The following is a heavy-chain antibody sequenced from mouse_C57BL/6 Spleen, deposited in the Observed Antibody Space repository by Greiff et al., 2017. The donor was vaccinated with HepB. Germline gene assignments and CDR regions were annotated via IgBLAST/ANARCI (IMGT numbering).Heavy chain of an antibody. J-gene: IGHJ2*01. D-gene: IGHD2-2*01. CDR3: ARSTMVTGYYFDY. CDR1: GYTFTSYW. CDR2: IHPNSGST. Sequence: VQLQQSGAELVKPGASVKLSCKASGYTFTSYWMHWVKQRPGQGLEWIGMIHPNSGSTNYNEKFKSKATLTVDKSSSTAYMQLSSLTSEDSAVYYCARSTMVTGYYFDYWGQGTTLTVSS. V-gene: IGHV1-64*01.